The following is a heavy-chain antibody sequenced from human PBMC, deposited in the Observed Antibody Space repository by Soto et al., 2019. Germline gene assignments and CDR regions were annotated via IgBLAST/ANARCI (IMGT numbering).Heavy chain of an antibody. Sequence: SETLSLTCTVSGGSISSYYWSWIRQPPGKGLEWIGYIYYSGSTNYNPSLKSRVTISVDTSKNQFSLKLSSVTAADTAVYYCARRGVVPAAERYYYYMDVWGKGTTVTVSS. CDR2: IYYSGST. D-gene: IGHD2-2*01. J-gene: IGHJ6*03. CDR3: ARRGVVPAAERYYYYMDV. V-gene: IGHV4-59*08. CDR1: GGSISSYY.